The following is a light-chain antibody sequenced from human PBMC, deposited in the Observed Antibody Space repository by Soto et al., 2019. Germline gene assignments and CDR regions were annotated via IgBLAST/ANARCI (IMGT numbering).Light chain of an antibody. Sequence: QSVLTQPPSASGTPGQRVTISCSGSRSNIGNNYVHWYQQLPGTAPKLLIYRSNQRPSGVPDRFSGSKSGTSASLAISGLRSEDEADYYCSSYTSSTTLYVFGTGTKLTVL. CDR2: RSN. V-gene: IGLV1-47*01. CDR1: RSNIGNNY. J-gene: IGLJ1*01. CDR3: SSYTSSTTLYV.